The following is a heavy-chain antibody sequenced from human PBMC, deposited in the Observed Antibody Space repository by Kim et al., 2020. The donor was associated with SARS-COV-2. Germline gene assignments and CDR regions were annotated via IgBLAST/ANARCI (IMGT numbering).Heavy chain of an antibody. CDR1: GGSFSGYY. Sequence: SETLSLTCAVYGGSFSGYYWSWIRQPPGKGLEWIGEINHSGSTNYNPSLKSRVTISVDTSKNQFSLKLSSVTAADTAVYYCARFRCSGGSCYLRGGYFDYWGQGTLVTVSS. V-gene: IGHV4-34*01. CDR3: ARFRCSGGSCYLRGGYFDY. D-gene: IGHD2-15*01. J-gene: IGHJ4*02. CDR2: INHSGST.